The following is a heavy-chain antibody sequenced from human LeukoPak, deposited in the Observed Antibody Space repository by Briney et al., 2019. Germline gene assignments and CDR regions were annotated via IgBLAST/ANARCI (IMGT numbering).Heavy chain of an antibody. CDR2: IYYSGST. Sequence: SETLSLTCTVSGGPISTYYWSWIRQPPGKGLEWIGYIYYSGSTNYNPSLKSRVTISVDTSKIQFSLKLSSVTAADTAVYYCARVRRDGYNYFDYWGQGTLVTVSS. V-gene: IGHV4-59*01. J-gene: IGHJ4*02. CDR1: GGPISTYY. D-gene: IGHD5-24*01. CDR3: ARVRRDGYNYFDY.